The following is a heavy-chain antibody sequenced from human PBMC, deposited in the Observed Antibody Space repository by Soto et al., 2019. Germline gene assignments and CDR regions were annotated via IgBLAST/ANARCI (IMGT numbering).Heavy chain of an antibody. D-gene: IGHD6-19*01. J-gene: IGHJ4*02. CDR3: ARRRYSSCWYRNAPDY. V-gene: IGHV4-34*01. Sequence: QVQLQQWGAGLLKPSETLSLTCAVYGGSFSGYYWSWIRQPPGKGLEWIGEINHSGSTNDNPSLKSRVTISVDTSKNQFSLKLSSVTAADTAVYYCARRRYSSCWYRNAPDYWGQGTLVTVSS. CDR2: INHSGST. CDR1: GGSFSGYY.